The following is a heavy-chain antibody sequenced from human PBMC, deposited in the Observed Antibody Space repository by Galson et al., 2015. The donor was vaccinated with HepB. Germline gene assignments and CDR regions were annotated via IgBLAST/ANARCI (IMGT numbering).Heavy chain of an antibody. V-gene: IGHV3-7*01. Sequence: SLRLSCAASGFTFSSYRMSWVRQAPGKGLEWVANIKQDGSEKYYVDSVKGRFTISRDNAKNSLYLQMNSLRAEDTAVYYCATKPSYRWYGYYYYMDVWGKGTTVTVSS. D-gene: IGHD6-13*01. CDR2: IKQDGSEK. CDR3: ATKPSYRWYGYYYYMDV. J-gene: IGHJ6*03. CDR1: GFTFSSYR.